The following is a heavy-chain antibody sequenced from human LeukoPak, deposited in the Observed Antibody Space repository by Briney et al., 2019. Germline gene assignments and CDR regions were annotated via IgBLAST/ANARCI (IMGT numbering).Heavy chain of an antibody. CDR1: GFTFSDYY. D-gene: IGHD6-19*01. J-gene: IGHJ4*02. CDR3: ARGPYLGGWFDY. Sequence: GESLKISCAASGFTFSDYYMSWIRQAPGKGLEWVSYISSSGSTIYYADSVKGRFTISRDNAKNSLYLQMNSLRAEDTAVYYCARGPYLGGWFDYWGQGTLVTVSS. V-gene: IGHV3-11*01. CDR2: ISSSGSTI.